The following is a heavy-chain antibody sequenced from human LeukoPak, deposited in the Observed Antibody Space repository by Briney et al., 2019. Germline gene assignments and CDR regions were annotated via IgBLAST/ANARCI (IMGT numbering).Heavy chain of an antibody. Sequence: GESLKISCNSSGYRFSDTSYRISWVRQLPGKGLEWMGRIYPSDSYAKYSPSFQGHVTFSVDRSINTAYLQWSSLKASDTAMYYCARLGGYEYDYWYFDLWGRGTQVTVSS. D-gene: IGHD5-12*01. CDR3: ARLGGYEYDYWYFDL. V-gene: IGHV5-10-1*01. CDR1: GYRFSDTSYR. CDR2: IYPSDSYA. J-gene: IGHJ2*01.